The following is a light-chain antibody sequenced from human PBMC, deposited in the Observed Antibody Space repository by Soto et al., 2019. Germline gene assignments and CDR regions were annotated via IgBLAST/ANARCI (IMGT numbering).Light chain of an antibody. CDR2: DAS. V-gene: IGKV1-5*01. CDR3: QQYNSYWT. CDR1: QSINNW. J-gene: IGKJ1*01. Sequence: DIQMTQSPCTLSASVGDRVTITCRASQSINNWLAWYQQRPGKAPKLLIYDASSLESGVPSRFSGSGSGTEFTLTISSLQPDDFATYYCQQYNSYWTFGQGTKVEIK.